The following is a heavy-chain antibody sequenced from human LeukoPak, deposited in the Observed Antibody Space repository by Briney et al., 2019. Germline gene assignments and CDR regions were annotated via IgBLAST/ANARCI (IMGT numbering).Heavy chain of an antibody. CDR3: ARGGPFSSGNYLHYYYYYVDV. V-gene: IGHV1-69*05. Sequence: ASVKVSCKASGGTFSTYAISWVRQAPGQGLEWMGGLIPIYGTTNYAQKFQGRVAITTDESTTTAYMELGSLRSDDTAVYYCARGGPFSSGNYLHYYYYYVDVWGRGTTVTVSS. J-gene: IGHJ6*03. CDR1: GGTFSTYA. CDR2: LIPIYGTT. D-gene: IGHD3-3*01.